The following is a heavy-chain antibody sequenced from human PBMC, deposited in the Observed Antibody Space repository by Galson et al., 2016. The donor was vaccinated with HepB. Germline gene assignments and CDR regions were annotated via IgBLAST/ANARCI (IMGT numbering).Heavy chain of an antibody. CDR2: ISSSGRTI. CDR3: ARDADYNASGTNWHLDL. Sequence: SLRLSCAASGFSFRSYSMNWVRQAPGKGLEWVSYISSSGRTIYYGDSVRGRFTISRDHAKNSLSLQMNSLRDEDTAVYYCARDADYNASGTNWHLDLWGRGTLVTVSS. V-gene: IGHV3-48*02. J-gene: IGHJ2*01. D-gene: IGHD3-10*01. CDR1: GFSFRSYS.